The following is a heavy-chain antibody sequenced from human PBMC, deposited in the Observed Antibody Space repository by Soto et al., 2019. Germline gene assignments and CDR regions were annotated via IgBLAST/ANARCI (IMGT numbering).Heavy chain of an antibody. CDR3: AKFRSGINP. D-gene: IGHD6-19*01. J-gene: IGHJ5*02. Sequence: EVQLLESGGGLVQPGGSLRLSCAASGFTFSTYAMSWVRQAPGRGLEWVSTIGTADNAYYADSVKGRYTISRDDSKNTLYLQMNSLRVEDSAVYDCAKFRSGINPWGQGTLVTVSS. CDR1: GFTFSTYA. CDR2: IGTADNA. V-gene: IGHV3-23*01.